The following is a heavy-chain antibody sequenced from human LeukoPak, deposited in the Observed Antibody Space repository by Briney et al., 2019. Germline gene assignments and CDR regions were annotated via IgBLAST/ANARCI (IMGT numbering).Heavy chain of an antibody. D-gene: IGHD3-22*01. CDR1: GFIFSSYA. CDR2: ISGSGSST. V-gene: IGHV3-23*01. J-gene: IGHJ4*02. Sequence: GGSLRLSCAASGFIFSSYAMSWVRQAPGKGLEWVSAISGSGSSTYYADSVKGRFTISRDNSKNTLYLQMNSLRAEDTAVYYCAKVGYYDSSGPYYFDYWGQGTLVTVSS. CDR3: AKVGYYDSSGPYYFDY.